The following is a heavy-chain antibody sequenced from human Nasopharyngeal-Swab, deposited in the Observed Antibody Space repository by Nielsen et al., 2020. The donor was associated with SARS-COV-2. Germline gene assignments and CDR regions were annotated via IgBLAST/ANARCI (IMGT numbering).Heavy chain of an antibody. J-gene: IGHJ4*02. CDR2: IWYDGSNK. D-gene: IGHD1-7*01. CDR3: ARDLAFGETGTTVDY. V-gene: IGHV3-33*01. Sequence: GGSLRLSCAASGFTFSSYGMHWVRQAPGKGLEWVAVIWYDGSNKYYADSVKGRFTISRDNSKNTLYLQMNSLRAEGTAVYYCARDLAFGETGTTVDYWGQGTLVTVSS. CDR1: GFTFSSYG.